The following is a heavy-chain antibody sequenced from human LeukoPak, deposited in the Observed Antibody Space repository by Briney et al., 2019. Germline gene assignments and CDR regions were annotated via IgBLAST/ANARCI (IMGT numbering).Heavy chain of an antibody. V-gene: IGHV3-21*01. Sequence: GGSLRLSCAASGFTFSSYWMSRVRQAPGKGLEWVSSISSSSSYIYYADSVKGRFTISRDNAKNSLYLQMNSLRAEDTAVYYCARVGSGWGTEADFDYWGQGTLVTVSS. D-gene: IGHD6-19*01. CDR1: GFTFSSYW. J-gene: IGHJ4*02. CDR3: ARVGSGWGTEADFDY. CDR2: ISSSSSYI.